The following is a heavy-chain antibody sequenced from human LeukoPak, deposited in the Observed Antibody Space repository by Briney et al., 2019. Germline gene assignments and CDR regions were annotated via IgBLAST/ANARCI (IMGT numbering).Heavy chain of an antibody. CDR3: ATHYYDSSGYYCAFDI. D-gene: IGHD3-22*01. J-gene: IGHJ3*02. V-gene: IGHV3-23*01. CDR2: ISGSGVGT. CDR1: GFTFSSYG. Sequence: GGSLRLSCAASGFTFSSYGMSWVRQAPGKGLEWVSSISGSGVGTYYADSVKGRFTISRDNSKNTLYLQTNSLRAEDTAIYYCATHYYDSSGYYCAFDIWGQGTMVTVSS.